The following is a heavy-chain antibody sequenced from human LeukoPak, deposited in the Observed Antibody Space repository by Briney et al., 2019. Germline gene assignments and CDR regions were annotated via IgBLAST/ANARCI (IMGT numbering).Heavy chain of an antibody. CDR2: INHSGTT. Sequence: SETLSLTCVVYGGSFSDYYWSWVRHPPGKGLEWIGEINHSGTTTYNPSLKSRVIISSDTSNNLFSLKMNSVTAADTAVYYCASLHQVRLNAAFDIWDQGTMVTVSS. V-gene: IGHV4-34*01. CDR1: GGSFSDYY. D-gene: IGHD2-2*01. CDR3: ASLHQVRLNAAFDI. J-gene: IGHJ3*02.